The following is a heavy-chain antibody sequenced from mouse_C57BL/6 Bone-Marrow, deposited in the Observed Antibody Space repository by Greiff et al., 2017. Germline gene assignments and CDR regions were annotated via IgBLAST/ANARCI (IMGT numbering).Heavy chain of an antibody. CDR3: ARPYYSNYWYFDV. Sequence: VQLQQPGAELVKPGASVKMSCKASGYTFTSYWITWVKQRPGQGLEWIGDIYPGSGSTNYNEKFKSKATLTVDTSSSTAYMQLSSLHSEDSAVYYCARPYYSNYWYFDVWGTGTTVTVSS. J-gene: IGHJ1*03. CDR1: GYTFTSYW. CDR2: IYPGSGST. D-gene: IGHD2-5*01. V-gene: IGHV1-55*01.